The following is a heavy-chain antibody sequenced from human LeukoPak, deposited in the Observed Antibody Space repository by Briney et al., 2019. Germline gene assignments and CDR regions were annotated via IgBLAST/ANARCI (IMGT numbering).Heavy chain of an antibody. V-gene: IGHV4-4*07. CDR2: IYISGST. CDR1: GGSISSYY. Sequence: SETLSLTCTVSGGSISSYYWSWIRQPAGEGLEWIGRIYISGSTNYNPSLKSRVTISVDTSKNQFSLKLSSVTAADTAVYYCAREADRWFDPWGQGTLVTVSS. J-gene: IGHJ5*02. CDR3: AREADRWFDP.